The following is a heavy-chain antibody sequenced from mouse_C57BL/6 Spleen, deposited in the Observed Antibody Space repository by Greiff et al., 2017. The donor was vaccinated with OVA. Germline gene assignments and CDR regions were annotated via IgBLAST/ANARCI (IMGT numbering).Heavy chain of an antibody. CDR2: INPGSGGT. D-gene: IGHD4-1*01. J-gene: IGHJ2*01. CDR1: GYAFTNYL. CDR3: ARSLGRKFDY. Sequence: VMLVESGAELVRPGTSVKVSCKASGYAFTNYLIEWVKQRPGQGLEWIGVINPGSGGTNYNEKFKGKATLTADKSSSTAYMQLSSLTSEDSAVYFCARSLGRKFDYWGQGTTLTVSS. V-gene: IGHV1-54*01.